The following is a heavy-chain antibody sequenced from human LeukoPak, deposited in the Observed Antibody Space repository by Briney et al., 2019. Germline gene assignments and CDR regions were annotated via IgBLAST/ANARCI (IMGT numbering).Heavy chain of an antibody. CDR3: AKDLDSGDYGSAFDY. D-gene: IGHD4-17*01. CDR2: ISGSGGST. V-gene: IGHV3-23*01. CDR1: GFTFSSYA. J-gene: IGHJ4*02. Sequence: HPGGSLRLSCAASGFTFSSYAMSWVRQAPGKGLEWVSAISGSGGSTYYADSVKGRFTISRDNSMNTLYLQMNSLRAEDTAVYYCAKDLDSGDYGSAFDYWGQGTLVTVSS.